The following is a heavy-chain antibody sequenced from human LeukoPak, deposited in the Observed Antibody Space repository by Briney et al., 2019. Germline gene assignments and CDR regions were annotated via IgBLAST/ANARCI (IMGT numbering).Heavy chain of an antibody. CDR1: NGSFSGHY. Sequence: SETLSLTCAVYNGSFSGHYWSWIRQPPGKGLEWIGEINHNGRTTYNPSLKSRVTISVDTSKNQFSLKLNSMTTADTAVYYCTRGAGWLIDYWGQGILVTVSS. CDR2: INHNGRT. V-gene: IGHV4-34*01. J-gene: IGHJ4*02. CDR3: TRGAGWLIDY. D-gene: IGHD3-16*01.